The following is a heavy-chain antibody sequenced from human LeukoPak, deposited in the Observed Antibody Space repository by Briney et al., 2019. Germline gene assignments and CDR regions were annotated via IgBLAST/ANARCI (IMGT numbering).Heavy chain of an antibody. V-gene: IGHV4-59*12. J-gene: IGHJ5*02. Sequence: SETLSLTCTVSGGSISSYYWSWIRQPPGKGLEWIGYIYYSGSTNYNPSLKSRVTISVDTSKNQFSLKLSSVTAADTAVYYCAREIQPRYLVPSGAVPAAINIVYGFDPWGQGTLVTVSS. CDR3: AREIQPRYLVPSGAVPAAINIVYGFDP. CDR2: IYYSGST. D-gene: IGHD2-2*01. CDR1: GGSISSYY.